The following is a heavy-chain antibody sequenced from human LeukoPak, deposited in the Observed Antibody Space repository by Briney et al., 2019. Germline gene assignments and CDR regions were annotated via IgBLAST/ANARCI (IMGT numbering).Heavy chain of an antibody. CDR1: GFTFSSYA. CDR3: AKGRLILRGATPGGFDY. D-gene: IGHD1-26*01. CDR2: ISGSGGRP. Sequence: QTGGSLRLSCAASGFTFSSYAMSWVRQAPGKGLEWVSAISGSGGRPYYADSVKGRFTISRDNSKNTLYLQMNSLRAEDTAVYYCAKGRLILRGATPGGFDYWGQGTLVTVSS. V-gene: IGHV3-23*01. J-gene: IGHJ4*02.